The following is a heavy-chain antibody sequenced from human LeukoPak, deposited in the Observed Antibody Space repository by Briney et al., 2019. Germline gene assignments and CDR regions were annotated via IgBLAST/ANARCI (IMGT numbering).Heavy chain of an antibody. CDR3: AKDRSRVSVGATFADY. CDR1: GFTFSSYA. J-gene: IGHJ4*02. CDR2: ISGSGGST. Sequence: GGSLRLSCAASGFTFSSYAMSWVRQAPRKGLEWVSAISGSGGSTYYADSVKGRFTISRDNSKNTLYLQMNSLRAEDTAVYYCAKDRSRVSVGATFADYWGQGTLVTVSS. D-gene: IGHD1-26*01. V-gene: IGHV3-23*01.